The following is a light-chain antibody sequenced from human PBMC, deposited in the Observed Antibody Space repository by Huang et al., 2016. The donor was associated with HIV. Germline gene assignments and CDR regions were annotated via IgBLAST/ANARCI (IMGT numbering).Light chain of an antibody. Sequence: DIQMTQSPPSLSASVGNRVTFTCRANQNITKSLNWYQQKPGKAPKLLIYTASTLESGVQSRFSVSGSGSRFTLNIGNLQPEYFATYYCQQSFSVPRTFG. CDR3: QQSFSVPRT. CDR1: QNITKS. CDR2: TAS. J-gene: IGKJ1*01. V-gene: IGKV1-39*01.